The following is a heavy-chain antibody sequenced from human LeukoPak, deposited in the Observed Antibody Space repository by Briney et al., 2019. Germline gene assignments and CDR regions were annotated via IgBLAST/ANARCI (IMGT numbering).Heavy chain of an antibody. V-gene: IGHV1-46*01. CDR3: ARDVGGTYYDFWSGYSNFDY. Sequence: GASVKVSCKASGYTFTSYYMHWVRQAPGQGLEWMGIINPSGGSTSYAQKFQGRVTMTRDTSTSTVYMELSSLRSEDTAVYYCARDVGGTYYDFWSGYSNFDYWGQGTLVTVSS. CDR1: GYTFTSYY. J-gene: IGHJ4*02. CDR2: INPSGGST. D-gene: IGHD3-3*01.